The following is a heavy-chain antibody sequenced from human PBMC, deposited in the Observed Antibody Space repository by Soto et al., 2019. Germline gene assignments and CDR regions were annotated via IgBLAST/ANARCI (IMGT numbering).Heavy chain of an antibody. Sequence: QVQLVQSGAEVKKPGSSVKVSCKASGGTFSSYAISWVRQAPGQGLEWMGGIIPIFGTANYAQKFQGRVTITADESMSTAYVELSSLRSEDTAVYYCARDGDSRYYFDYWGQGTLVTVSS. CDR3: ARDGDSRYYFDY. V-gene: IGHV1-69*01. J-gene: IGHJ4*02. CDR1: GGTFSSYA. D-gene: IGHD2-15*01. CDR2: IIPIFGTA.